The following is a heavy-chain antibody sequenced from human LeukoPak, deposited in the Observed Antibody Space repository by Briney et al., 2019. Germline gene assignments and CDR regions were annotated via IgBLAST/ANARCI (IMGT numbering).Heavy chain of an antibody. V-gene: IGHV3-30*02. CDR3: AKDFTTSSLADYFDY. D-gene: IGHD2-2*01. Sequence: GGSLRLSCADSGFTFSSYGMHWVRQAPGKGLEWVAFIRYDGSNKYYADSVKGRFTISRDNSKNTLYLQMNSLRAEDTAVYYCAKDFTTSSLADYFDYWGQGTLVTVSS. J-gene: IGHJ4*02. CDR2: IRYDGSNK. CDR1: GFTFSSYG.